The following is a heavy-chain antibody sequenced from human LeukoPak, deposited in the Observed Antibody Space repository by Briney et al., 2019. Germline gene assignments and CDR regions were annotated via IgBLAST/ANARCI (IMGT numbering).Heavy chain of an antibody. CDR1: GFTLSNYG. V-gene: IGHV3-30*02. Sequence: GGSLRLSCTASGFTLSNYGMHWVRQAPGEGLEWLALIRNDGYRKHYADSVKGRFTISRDIFKNTLYLQMNNLRPEDTAVYYCAKDVSGQAYWGQGALLTVSS. CDR3: AKDVSGQAY. D-gene: IGHD3-3*01. J-gene: IGHJ4*02. CDR2: IRNDGYRK.